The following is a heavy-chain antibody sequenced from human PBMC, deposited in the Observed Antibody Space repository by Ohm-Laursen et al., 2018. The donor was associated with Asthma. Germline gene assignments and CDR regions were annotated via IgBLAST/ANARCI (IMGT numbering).Heavy chain of an antibody. D-gene: IGHD6-19*01. Sequence: RSLRLSCAASGFTFSSYGMHWVRQAPGKGLEWVAVISYDGSNKYYADSVKGRFTISRDNSKNTLYLQMNSLRAEDTAVYYCARDGDSSGWRGISWYFDLWGRGTLVTVSS. CDR2: ISYDGSNK. CDR1: GFTFSSYG. V-gene: IGHV3-30*03. CDR3: ARDGDSSGWRGISWYFDL. J-gene: IGHJ2*01.